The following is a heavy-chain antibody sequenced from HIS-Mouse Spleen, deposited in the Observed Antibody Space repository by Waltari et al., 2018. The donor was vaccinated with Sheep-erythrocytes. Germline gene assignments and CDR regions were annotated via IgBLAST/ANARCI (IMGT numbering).Heavy chain of an antibody. CDR2: ISAYNGNT. CDR3: ARVRTYYYDSSGYQYYFDY. Sequence: QVQLVQSGAEVKKPGASVTVSCKASGYTFTSYGISWVRQAPGQGLEWMGWISAYNGNTNYAQKLQGRVTMTTDTSTSTAYMELRSLRSDDTAVYYCARVRTYYYDSSGYQYYFDYWGQGTLVTVSS. D-gene: IGHD3-22*01. CDR1: GYTFTSYG. J-gene: IGHJ4*02. V-gene: IGHV1-18*01.